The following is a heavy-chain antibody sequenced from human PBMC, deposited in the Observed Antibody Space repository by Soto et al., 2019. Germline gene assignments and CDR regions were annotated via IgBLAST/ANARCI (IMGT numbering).Heavy chain of an antibody. J-gene: IGHJ4*02. CDR1: GFTVSTYR. Sequence: GGSLRLSCAASGFTVSTYRMSWVRQAPGKGLEWVSVIYSAGSADFADSVKGRFTISRDNSKNTLYLQMSSLRAEDTAVYYCARVYSSSYHYFDYWGQGTLVTVSS. D-gene: IGHD6-13*01. CDR2: IYSAGSA. V-gene: IGHV3-66*01. CDR3: ARVYSSSYHYFDY.